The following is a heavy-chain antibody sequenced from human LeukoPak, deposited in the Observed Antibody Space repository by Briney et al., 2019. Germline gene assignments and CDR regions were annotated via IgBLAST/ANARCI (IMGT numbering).Heavy chain of an antibody. CDR1: GFTFSSYG. CDR3: ARAPEGRDYYDSSGYYDY. V-gene: IGHV3-33*01. D-gene: IGHD3-22*01. J-gene: IGHJ4*02. Sequence: PGGSLRLSCAASGFTFSSYGMHWVRQAPGKGLEWMAVIWYDGSNKYYADSVEGRFTISRDNSKNTLYLQMNSLRAEDTAVYYCARAPEGRDYYDSSGYYDYWGQGTLVTVSS. CDR2: IWYDGSNK.